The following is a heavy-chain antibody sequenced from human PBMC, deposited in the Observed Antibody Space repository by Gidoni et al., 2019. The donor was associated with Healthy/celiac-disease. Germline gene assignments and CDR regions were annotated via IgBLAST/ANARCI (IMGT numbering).Heavy chain of an antibody. CDR3: AGGIAVAPNWFDP. D-gene: IGHD6-19*01. V-gene: IGHV1-69*04. CDR1: VGTFSSYA. Sequence: QVQLVQSGAEVKKPGSSVHVSCKASVGTFSSYAISWVRQAPGQGLEWMGRIIPILGIANYAQKFQGRVTITADKSTSKAYMELSSLRSEDTAVYYCAGGIAVAPNWFDPWGQGTLVTVSS. CDR2: IIPILGIA. J-gene: IGHJ5*02.